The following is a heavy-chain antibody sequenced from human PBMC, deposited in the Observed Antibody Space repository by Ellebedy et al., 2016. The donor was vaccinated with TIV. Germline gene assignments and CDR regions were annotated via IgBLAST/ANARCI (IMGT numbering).Heavy chain of an antibody. J-gene: IGHJ6*03. CDR2: IIGMFGTT. V-gene: IGHV1-69*13. CDR3: ARAHTYYFYYMGV. CDR1: GGTFSSYA. Sequence: ASVKVSXXTSGGTFSSYAVSWVRQAPGQGLEWMGGIIGMFGTTTYAQKFQGRITVSADESTSTACMELTSLRSDDTAVYYCARAHTYYFYYMGVWGKGTTVTVSS.